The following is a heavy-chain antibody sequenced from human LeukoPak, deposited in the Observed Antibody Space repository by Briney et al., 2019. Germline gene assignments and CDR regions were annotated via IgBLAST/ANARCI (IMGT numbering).Heavy chain of an antibody. CDR3: ARATVAVARGAFDI. Sequence: PSGTLSLTCTVSGYSISSGYYWGWIRQPPGKGLEWIGSIYHSGSTYYNPSLKSRVTISVDTSKNQFSLKLSSVTAADTAVYYCARATVAVARGAFDIWGQGTMVTVSS. D-gene: IGHD6-19*01. CDR2: IYHSGST. J-gene: IGHJ3*02. V-gene: IGHV4-38-2*02. CDR1: GYSISSGYY.